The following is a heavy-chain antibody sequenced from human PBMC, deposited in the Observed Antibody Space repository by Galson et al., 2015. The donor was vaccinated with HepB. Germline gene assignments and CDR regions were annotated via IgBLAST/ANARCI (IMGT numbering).Heavy chain of an antibody. Sequence: SVKVSCKASGYTFTGYYMHWVRQAPGQGLEWMGRINPNSGGTNYAQKFQGRVTMTRDTSISTAYMELSRLRSDDTAVYYCARVNSSSGRYFDYWGQGTLVTVSS. CDR1: GYTFTGYY. D-gene: IGHD6-6*01. J-gene: IGHJ4*02. CDR2: INPNSGGT. CDR3: ARVNSSSGRYFDY. V-gene: IGHV1-2*06.